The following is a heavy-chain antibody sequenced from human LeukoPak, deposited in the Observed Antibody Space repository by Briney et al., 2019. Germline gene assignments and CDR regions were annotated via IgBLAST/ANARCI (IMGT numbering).Heavy chain of an antibody. Sequence: GASVKVSCKASGATFSSYAISWVRQAPGQGLEWMGRIIPIFGTANYAQMFQGRVTITTDESTSTAYMELSSLRSEDTAVYYCASWGEKSTVDYWGQGTLVTVSS. J-gene: IGHJ4*02. CDR1: GATFSSYA. D-gene: IGHD3-16*01. CDR2: IIPIFGTA. CDR3: ASWGEKSTVDY. V-gene: IGHV1-69*05.